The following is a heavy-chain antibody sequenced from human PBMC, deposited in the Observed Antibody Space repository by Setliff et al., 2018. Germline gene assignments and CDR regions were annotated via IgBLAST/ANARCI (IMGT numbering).Heavy chain of an antibody. D-gene: IGHD4-4*01. Sequence: PSETLSLTCTVSGGSISSSSYYWGWIRQPPGKGLEWIGNINYSGSTYYNPSLKSRVTISVDTSKNQFSLKLSSVTAADTAVYYCARVARDDYNWELHYFDYWGQGTLVTVSS. CDR3: ARVARDDYNWELHYFDY. CDR2: INYSGST. CDR1: GGSISSSSYY. J-gene: IGHJ4*02. V-gene: IGHV4-39*07.